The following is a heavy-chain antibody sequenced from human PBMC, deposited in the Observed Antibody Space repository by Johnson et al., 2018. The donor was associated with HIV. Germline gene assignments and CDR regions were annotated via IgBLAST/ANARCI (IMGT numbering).Heavy chain of an antibody. J-gene: IGHJ3*02. CDR3: ARGLQSMTVVVTRGAFDI. Sequence: VQLVESGGGVVQPGRSLRLSCAASGFTFSSYAMHWVRKAPGKGLEWVSVIYSGGSTYYADSVKGRFTISRDNSKNTLYLQMNSLRVEDTAVYYCARGLQSMTVVVTRGAFDIWGQGTMVTVSS. D-gene: IGHD2-2*01. V-gene: IGHV3-66*01. CDR2: IYSGGST. CDR1: GFTFSSYA.